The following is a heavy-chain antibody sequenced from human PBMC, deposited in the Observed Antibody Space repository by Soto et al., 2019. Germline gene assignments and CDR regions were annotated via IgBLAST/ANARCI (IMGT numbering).Heavy chain of an antibody. D-gene: IGHD1-1*01. CDR1: GGSFSDYY. CDR2: VNPVGST. CDR3: ASTTRERLFDS. J-gene: IGHJ4*02. V-gene: IGHV4-34*01. Sequence: PSETLSLTCAVYGGSFSDYYWRWIRQPPGKGLEWVGEVNPVGSTYYNPSLKSRVTISVDTSSQLSLKLSSVTAADTAIYSCASTTRERLFDSWGPGTLVT.